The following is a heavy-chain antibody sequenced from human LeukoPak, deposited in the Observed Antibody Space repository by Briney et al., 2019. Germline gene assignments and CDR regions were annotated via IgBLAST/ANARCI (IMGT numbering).Heavy chain of an antibody. V-gene: IGHV3-33*08. CDR2: IWFDGSDK. J-gene: IGHJ4*02. CDR3: ARYRAAPNYFDF. D-gene: IGHD6-13*01. Sequence: GGSLRLSCAASGFTFSDHYMHWVRQAPGKGLEWVAVIWFDGSDKYYVDSVKGRFTISRDNSKNTLYLQMNSLRAEDTAVYYCARYRAAPNYFDFWGQGTLVTVSS. CDR1: GFTFSDHY.